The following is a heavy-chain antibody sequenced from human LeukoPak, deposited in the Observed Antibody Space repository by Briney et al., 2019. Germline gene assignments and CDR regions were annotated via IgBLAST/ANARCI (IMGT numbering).Heavy chain of an antibody. J-gene: IGHJ4*02. CDR1: GFTFSDVW. CDR3: TTTFHRDSGGSR. Sequence: PGGSLRLSCAASGFTFSDVWMAWVRQAPGKGLEWVGRIKSKTTGGTADYAAPVKGRFTISRDDSKNMLYLQMNSLETEDTAVYYCTTTFHRDSGGSRWGQGTLVTVSS. D-gene: IGHD3-22*01. CDR2: IKSKTTGGTA. V-gene: IGHV3-15*01.